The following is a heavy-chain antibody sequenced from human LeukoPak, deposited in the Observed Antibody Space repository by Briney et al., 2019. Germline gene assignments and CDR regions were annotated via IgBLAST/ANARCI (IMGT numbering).Heavy chain of an antibody. CDR2: IYTSGST. J-gene: IGHJ5*02. CDR3: ARDGSSSWYWFDP. D-gene: IGHD6-13*01. Sequence: PSETLSLTCSVSGGYISSYYWSWIRQPAGKELEWIGRIYTSGSTNYNPSLKSRVTMSLDTSKNQGQFSLKLSSATAADTAVYYCARDGSSSWYWFDPWGQGTLVTVSS. CDR1: GGYISSYY. V-gene: IGHV4-4*07.